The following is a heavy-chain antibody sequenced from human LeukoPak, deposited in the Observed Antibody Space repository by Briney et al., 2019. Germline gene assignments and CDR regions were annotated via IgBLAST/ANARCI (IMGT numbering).Heavy chain of an antibody. D-gene: IGHD1-26*01. CDR2: INPSGGST. Sequence: ASVEVSCKASGYAFTGYYMHWVRQAPGQGLEWMGIINPSGGSTSYAQKFQGRVTMTRDTSTSTVYMELSSLRSEDTAVYYCARVLSGSYLDFDYWGQGTLVTVSS. J-gene: IGHJ4*02. V-gene: IGHV1-46*01. CDR1: GYAFTGYY. CDR3: ARVLSGSYLDFDY.